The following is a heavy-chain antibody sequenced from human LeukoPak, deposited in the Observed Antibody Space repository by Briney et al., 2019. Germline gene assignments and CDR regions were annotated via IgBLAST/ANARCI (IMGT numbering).Heavy chain of an antibody. V-gene: IGHV3-21*01. D-gene: IGHD2-2*01. CDR2: ISSSNTYI. Sequence: GGSLRLSCAASGFTFSSYSMNWVRQAPGKGLEWVSSISSSNTYIYYADSVKGRFTISRDNAKNSLYLQMNSLRVEDTAVYYCARVPSTYQYYLDYWGQGTLVTVSS. CDR1: GFTFSSYS. CDR3: ARVPSTYQYYLDY. J-gene: IGHJ4*02.